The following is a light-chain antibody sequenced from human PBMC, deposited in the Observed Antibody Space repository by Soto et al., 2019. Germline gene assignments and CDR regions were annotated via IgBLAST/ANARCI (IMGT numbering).Light chain of an antibody. CDR2: DAS. J-gene: IGKJ1*01. CDR3: QQYNSYSGT. V-gene: IGKV1-5*01. CDR1: QSSSRY. Sequence: DIQLTQSPSSLSASVGDRITITCRSSQSSSRYLGWYQQRPGKAPKLLIYDASSWESGVPARFSGSGSGTEFTLTISSLQPDDFATYYCQQYNSYSGTFGQGTKVDIK.